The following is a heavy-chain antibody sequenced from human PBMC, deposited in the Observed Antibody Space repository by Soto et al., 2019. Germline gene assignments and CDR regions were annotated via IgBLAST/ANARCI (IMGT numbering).Heavy chain of an antibody. V-gene: IGHV3-23*01. D-gene: IGHD3-10*01. CDR3: APHLWFGELYY. CDR2: ISGRGGST. Sequence: EVQLLESGGGLVQPGGSLSLSYAASGFTFSSYAMSWVRQAPGKGLEWVSAISGRGGSTYYADSVKGRFTISRDNSKNTLYLQMNSLRAEDTAVYYCAPHLWFGELYYWGQGTLVTVSS. J-gene: IGHJ4*02. CDR1: GFTFSSYA.